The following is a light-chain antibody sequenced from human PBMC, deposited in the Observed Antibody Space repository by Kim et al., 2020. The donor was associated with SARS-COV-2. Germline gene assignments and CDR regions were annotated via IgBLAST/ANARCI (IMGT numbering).Light chain of an antibody. CDR2: EDT. V-gene: IGLV3-1*01. J-gene: IGLJ2*01. CDR1: KLGDKY. Sequence: SSELTQPPSVSVSPGQTASITCSGDKLGDKYTCWYRQKPGQSPVLVIYEDTKRPSGIPERFSGSNSGNTATLTISGTQAMDEADYYCQAWDRGTAAFGGGTQLTVL. CDR3: QAWDRGTAA.